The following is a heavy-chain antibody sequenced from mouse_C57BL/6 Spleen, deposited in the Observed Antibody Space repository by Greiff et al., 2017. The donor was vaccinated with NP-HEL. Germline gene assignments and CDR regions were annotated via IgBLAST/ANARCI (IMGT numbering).Heavy chain of an antibody. V-gene: IGHV5-12*01. D-gene: IGHD2-1*01. CDR1: GFTFSDYY. Sequence: EVHLVESGGGLVQPGGSLKLSCAASGFTFSDYYMYWVRQTPEKRLEWVAYISNGGGSTYYLDTVKGRFTISRDNAKNTLYLQMSRLKSEDTAMYYCARNYGNYEGAMDYWGQGTSVTVSS. CDR2: ISNGGGST. CDR3: ARNYGNYEGAMDY. J-gene: IGHJ4*01.